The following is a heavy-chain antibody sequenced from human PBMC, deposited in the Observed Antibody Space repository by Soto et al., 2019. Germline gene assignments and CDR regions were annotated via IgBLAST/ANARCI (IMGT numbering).Heavy chain of an antibody. CDR3: ASGDEYSSSEIDY. D-gene: IGHD6-6*01. CDR1: GFTFSSYW. CDR2: INSDGSST. V-gene: IGHV3-74*01. J-gene: IGHJ4*02. Sequence: VGSLRLSCAASGFTFSSYWMHWVRQAPGKGLVWVSRINSDGSSTSYADSVKGRFTISRGNAKNTLYLQMNSLRAEDTAVYYCASGDEYSSSEIDYWGQGTLVPVSS.